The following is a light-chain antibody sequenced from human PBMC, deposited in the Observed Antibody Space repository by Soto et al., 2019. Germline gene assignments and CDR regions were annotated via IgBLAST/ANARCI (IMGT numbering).Light chain of an antibody. CDR3: QQDGSSPRT. CDR2: GAS. CDR1: QSVTGSY. Sequence: ETLLTQSAGTLSFSPGHRSTLYCTASQSVTGSYLAWYQHKPGQAPRLLGHGASSRATGIPDRLSGSGSGTDLTLTISRLEPENFAGDYCQQDGSSPRTFGQGTKVDIK. J-gene: IGKJ1*01. V-gene: IGKV3-20*01.